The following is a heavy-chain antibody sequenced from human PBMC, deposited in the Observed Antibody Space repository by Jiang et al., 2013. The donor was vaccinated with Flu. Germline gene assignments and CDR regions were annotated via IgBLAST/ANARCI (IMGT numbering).Heavy chain of an antibody. Sequence: EVKKPGASVKVSCKASGYILANYPMHWVRQAPGQRPEWMGRINAGNGNTKYSQKFQGRVTITRDTSANTAYMELSSLRFEDTAVYYCAKRVRATGNDAFDFWGQGTMVTVSS. D-gene: IGHD1-26*01. J-gene: IGHJ3*01. V-gene: IGHV1-3*01. CDR1: GYILANYP. CDR3: AKRVRATGNDAFDF. CDR2: INAGNGNT.